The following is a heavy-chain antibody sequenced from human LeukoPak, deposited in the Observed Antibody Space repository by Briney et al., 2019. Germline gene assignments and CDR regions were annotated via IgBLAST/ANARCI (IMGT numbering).Heavy chain of an antibody. V-gene: IGHV1-18*01. CDR3: AREEFCTTSSCYHNWFDP. CDR2: IGVYSGKT. D-gene: IGHD2-2*01. J-gene: IGHJ5*02. CDR1: GFPFTSYG. Sequence: ASVKVSCKTSGFPFTSYGFSWLRQAPGQGLEWKGWIGVYSGKTKYAENFQGRVTMTTDTSTSTAYMELRNLRSDDTAVYFCAREEFCTTSSCYHNWFDPWGQGTLVTVSP.